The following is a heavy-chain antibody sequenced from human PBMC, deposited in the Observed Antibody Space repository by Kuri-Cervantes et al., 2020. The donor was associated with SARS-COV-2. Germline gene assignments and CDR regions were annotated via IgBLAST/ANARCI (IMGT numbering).Heavy chain of an antibody. Sequence: SVKVSCKASGGTFSSYAISWVRQAPGQGLEWMGGIIPIFGTANYAQKFQGRVTITADESTSTAYMELSSLRSDDTAVYYCARWVRDQLLPHWYFDLWGRGTLVTVSS. CDR2: IIPIFGTA. V-gene: IGHV1-69*13. D-gene: IGHD2-2*01. J-gene: IGHJ2*01. CDR3: ARWVRDQLLPHWYFDL. CDR1: GGTFSSYA.